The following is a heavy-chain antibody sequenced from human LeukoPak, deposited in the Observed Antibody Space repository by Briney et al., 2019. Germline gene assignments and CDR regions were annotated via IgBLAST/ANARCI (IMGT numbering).Heavy chain of an antibody. CDR3: ARDQPLGL. D-gene: IGHD1-26*01. CDR2: IYHSGST. J-gene: IGHJ4*02. V-gene: IGHV4-38-2*02. CDR1: GYPISSGYY. Sequence: SEALSLTCAVSGYPISSGYYWGWIRQPPGKGLEWIGCIYHSGSTYYNPSLKSRVTISVDTSKNQFSLKLSSVTAADTAVYYCARDQPLGLWGQGTLVTVSS.